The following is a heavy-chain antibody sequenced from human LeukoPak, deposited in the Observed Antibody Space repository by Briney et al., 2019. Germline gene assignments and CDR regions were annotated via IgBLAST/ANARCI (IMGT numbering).Heavy chain of an antibody. CDR1: GFTFSTYW. V-gene: IGHV3-74*01. CDR3: ARSDTVTTYDY. J-gene: IGHJ4*02. D-gene: IGHD4-17*01. Sequence: GGSLTLSCEASGFTFSTYWRHWVRQVPGKGLVWIARIHDDGSRTSYADSEKRPFTSSSDNGENTLYLQLPSLSAEDAAVYYCARSDTVTTYDYWGQGTLVTVSS. CDR2: IHDDGSRT.